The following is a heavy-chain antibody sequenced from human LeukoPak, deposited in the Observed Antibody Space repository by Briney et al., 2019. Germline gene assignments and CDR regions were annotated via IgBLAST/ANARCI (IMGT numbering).Heavy chain of an antibody. V-gene: IGHV1-69*04. CDR1: GGTFSSYA. Sequence: SVKVSCKASGGTFSSYAISWVRQAPGQGLEWMGRIIPILGIANYAQKFQGRVTITADKSTSTAYMELSSLRSEDTAVYYCARDNPKPLHLTTYVDYYYYGMDVWGKGPRSPSPQ. D-gene: IGHD2-15*01. J-gene: IGHJ6*01. CDR2: IIPILGIA. CDR3: ARDNPKPLHLTTYVDYYYYGMDV.